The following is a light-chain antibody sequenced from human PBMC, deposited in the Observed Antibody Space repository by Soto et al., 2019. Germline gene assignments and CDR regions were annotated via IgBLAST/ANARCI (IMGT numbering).Light chain of an antibody. Sequence: QSALTQPASVSGSPGQSITISCTGTISDVGGYNYVSWYQHHPGKAPKLMIYEANNRPSGISNRFSGSKSGNTASLTISGLQAEDEADYYCSSYTSSSTLHVFGTGTQLTVL. CDR2: EAN. CDR3: SSYTSSSTLHV. V-gene: IGLV2-14*01. J-gene: IGLJ1*01. CDR1: ISDVGGYNY.